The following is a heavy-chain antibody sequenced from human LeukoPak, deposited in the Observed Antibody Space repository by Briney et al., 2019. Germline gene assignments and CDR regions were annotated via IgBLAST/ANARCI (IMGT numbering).Heavy chain of an antibody. J-gene: IGHJ4*02. CDR2: INPNSGGT. Sequence: GASVKVSCKASGYTFTDYYVHWVRQAPGQGLEWMGWINPNSGGTNYAQKFQGRVTMTRDTSISTAYMELSRLTSDDTAVYYCARGRPIVGTSKGMPPDYWGQGTLVTVSS. D-gene: IGHD1-26*01. CDR3: ARGRPIVGTSKGMPPDY. CDR1: GYTFTDYY. V-gene: IGHV1-2*02.